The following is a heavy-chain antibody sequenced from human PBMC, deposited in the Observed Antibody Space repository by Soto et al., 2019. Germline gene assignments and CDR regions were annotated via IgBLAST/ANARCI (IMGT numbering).Heavy chain of an antibody. V-gene: IGHV3-23*01. CDR1: GFTFSSYA. CDR2: ISGSGGST. D-gene: IGHD2-2*01. J-gene: IGHJ4*02. Sequence: HPGGSLRLSCAASGFTFSSYAMSWVRQAPGKGLEWVSAISGSGGSTYYADSVKGRFTISRDNSKNTLYLQMNSLRAEDTAVYYCAKDPGYCSSTSCYEVGYFDYWGQGTLVTVSS. CDR3: AKDPGYCSSTSCYEVGYFDY.